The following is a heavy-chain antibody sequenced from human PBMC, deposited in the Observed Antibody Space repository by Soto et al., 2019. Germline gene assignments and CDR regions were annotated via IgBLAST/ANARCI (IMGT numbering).Heavy chain of an antibody. J-gene: IGHJ6*02. CDR1: GYTFTTYY. Sequence: QVQLVQSGAEVKKPGASVKVSCKASGYTFTTYYMHWVRQAPGQGLEWMGKINPSGGSTTYAQKFQGRITMTRDTSTSTVYMELSSLRSEDTAVFYCAREVYHYYFGMDVWGQGTTVTVSS. CDR3: AREVYHYYFGMDV. V-gene: IGHV1-46*03. CDR2: INPSGGST.